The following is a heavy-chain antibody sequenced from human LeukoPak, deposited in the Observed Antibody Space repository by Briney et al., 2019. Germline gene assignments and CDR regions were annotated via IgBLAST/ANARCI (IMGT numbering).Heavy chain of an antibody. J-gene: IGHJ4*02. D-gene: IGHD2-15*01. V-gene: IGHV3-7*01. CDR2: TKEDGSEK. CDR3: ARDRPYGSYDY. Sequence: GGSLRLSCAAPGFSFSTSWMSWVRQAPGKGLEWVANTKEDGSEKHYVDSVKGRFTISRGNAKNSLYLQMNSLRAEDTAVYYCARDRPYGSYDYWGQGSLVTVSS. CDR1: GFSFSTSW.